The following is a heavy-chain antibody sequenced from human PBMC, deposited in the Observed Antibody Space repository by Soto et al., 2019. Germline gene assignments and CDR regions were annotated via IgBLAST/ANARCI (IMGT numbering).Heavy chain of an antibody. V-gene: IGHV4-59*08. CDR2: IYYSGST. D-gene: IGHD3-3*01. CDR1: GGSISSYY. J-gene: IGHJ5*02. Sequence: SETLSLTCTVSGGSISSYYWSWIRQPPGKGLEWIGYIYYSGSTNYNPSLKSRVTISVDTSKNQFSLKLSSVTAADTAVYYCARHETTDSITIFGVVITPNWFDLWGQGILVTVSS. CDR3: ARHETTDSITIFGVVITPNWFDL.